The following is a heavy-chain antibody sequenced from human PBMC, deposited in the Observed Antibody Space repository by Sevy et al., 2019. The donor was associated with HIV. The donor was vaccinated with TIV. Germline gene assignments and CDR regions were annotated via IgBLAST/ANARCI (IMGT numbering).Heavy chain of an antibody. CDR3: ARGATGGTCCNFAFGI. Sequence: SQTLSLTCAISGDSVSSNSAAWNWIRQSPSRGLEWLGRTYYRSKWYNDYAVSVKSRITINPDTSKNQFSLQLNSVTPEEPGVDFRARGATGGTCCNFAFGIWGQVTMVTVSS. CDR2: TYYRSKWYN. J-gene: IGHJ3*02. D-gene: IGHD1-7*01. V-gene: IGHV6-1*01. CDR1: GDSVSSNSAA.